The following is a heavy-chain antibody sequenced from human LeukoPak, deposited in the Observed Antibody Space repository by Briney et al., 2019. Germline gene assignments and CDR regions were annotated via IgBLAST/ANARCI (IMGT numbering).Heavy chain of an antibody. J-gene: IGHJ6*02. Sequence: PGGSLRLSCAASGFTFSSYAMSWVRQAPGKGLEWVSTISGTGGSTYYADSVKGRFTISRDNSKNTLYLQMSRLRAEDTALYYCAKDSGASWYGDYYYTMDVWGQGTTVTVSS. D-gene: IGHD6-13*01. CDR3: AKDSGASWYGDYYYTMDV. CDR2: ISGTGGST. CDR1: GFTFSSYA. V-gene: IGHV3-23*01.